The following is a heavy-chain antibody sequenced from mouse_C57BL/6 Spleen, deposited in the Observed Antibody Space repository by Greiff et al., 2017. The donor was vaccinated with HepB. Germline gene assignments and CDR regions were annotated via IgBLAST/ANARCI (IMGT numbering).Heavy chain of an antibody. CDR1: GFTFNTYA. V-gene: IGHV10-3*01. CDR2: IRSKSSNYAT. CDR3: VRSPYSNCPYCYAMDY. J-gene: IGHJ4*01. Sequence: EVQLVESGGGLVQPKGSLKLSCAASGFTFNTYAMHWVRQAPGKGLEWVARIRSKSSNYATYYADSVKDKFTISIDDSQSMLYLQMNNLKTEDTAMYYYVRSPYSNCPYCYAMDYWGQGTSVTVSS. D-gene: IGHD2-5*01.